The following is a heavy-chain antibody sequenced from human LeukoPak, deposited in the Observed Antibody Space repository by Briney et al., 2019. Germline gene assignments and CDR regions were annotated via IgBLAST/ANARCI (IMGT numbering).Heavy chain of an antibody. CDR1: GGSISSYY. CDR3: ARPWQAISSFRSDAFDI. V-gene: IGHV4-59*08. D-gene: IGHD6-13*01. CDR2: IYYSGST. J-gene: IGHJ3*02. Sequence: TSSETLSLTCTVSGGSISSYYWSWIRQPPGKGLEWIGYIYYSGSTNYNPSLKSRVTISVDTSKNQFSLKLSSVTAADTAVYYCARPWQAISSFRSDAFDIWGQGTMVTVSS.